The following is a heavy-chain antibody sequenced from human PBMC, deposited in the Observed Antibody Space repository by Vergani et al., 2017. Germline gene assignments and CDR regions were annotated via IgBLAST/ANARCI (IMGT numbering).Heavy chain of an antibody. CDR1: GFIFSTYA. D-gene: IGHD2-2*01. Sequence: EVQLLESGGDLVQPGGSLRLSCTASGFIFSTYAMSWVRQAPGKGLEWVSGISGSGGNTYYANSVKGRFTISRDNSKNTLYLQMNSLRADDTAVYYCAKGVYCSSTSCYEGRGYYYGMGVWGQGTTVTFSS. V-gene: IGHV3-23*01. CDR3: AKGVYCSSTSCYEGRGYYYGMGV. CDR2: ISGSGGNT. J-gene: IGHJ6*02.